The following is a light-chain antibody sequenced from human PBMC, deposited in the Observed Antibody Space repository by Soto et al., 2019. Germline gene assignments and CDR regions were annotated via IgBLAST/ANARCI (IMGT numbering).Light chain of an antibody. J-gene: IGLJ2*01. Sequence: QSVLTQPPSVSGAPGQRVTISCAGYGSNIGVSYDVHWYQQLPGTAPKLLIYGNFNRPSGVPDRFSGSKSGTSASLVITGLQAEDEADYYCQSYDSSLSGVLFGGGTKLAVL. CDR2: GNF. CDR3: QSYDSSLSGVL. V-gene: IGLV1-40*01. CDR1: GSNIGVSYD.